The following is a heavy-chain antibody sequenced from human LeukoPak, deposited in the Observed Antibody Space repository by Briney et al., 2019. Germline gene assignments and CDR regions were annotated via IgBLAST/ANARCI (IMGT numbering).Heavy chain of an antibody. J-gene: IGHJ4*02. CDR2: ISYGSGTI. V-gene: IGHV3-48*02. CDR1: GSIFSSKS. CDR3: ARDFSPGQRFYFDY. Sequence: SGGSLRLSCAASGSIFSSKSMNWVRQAPGKGLEWVSYISYGSGTIYYADSVKGRFTISRDNAKNSLYLQMNSLRDEDTAVYYCARDFSPGQRFYFDYWGQGTLVTVSS. D-gene: IGHD6-25*01.